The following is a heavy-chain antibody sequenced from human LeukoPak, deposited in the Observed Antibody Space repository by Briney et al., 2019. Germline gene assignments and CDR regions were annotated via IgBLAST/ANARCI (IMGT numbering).Heavy chain of an antibody. J-gene: IGHJ1*01. CDR2: ISGSGGST. CDR3: ARLSGYSYDC. Sequence: GSLRLSCAASGFTFSSYAMIWVRQAPGEGLEWVSVISGSGGSTYYADSVKGRFTISRDNSKNTLYLQLNSLRAGDTAVYYCARLSGYSYDCWGQGTLVTVSS. V-gene: IGHV3-23*01. CDR1: GFTFSSYA. D-gene: IGHD5-18*01.